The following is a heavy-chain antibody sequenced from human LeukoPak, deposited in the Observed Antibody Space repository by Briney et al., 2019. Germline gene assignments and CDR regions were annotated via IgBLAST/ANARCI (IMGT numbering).Heavy chain of an antibody. J-gene: IGHJ3*02. CDR2: INPNSGGT. CDR1: GYTFTGYY. CDR3: ARESRDGYSDAFDI. V-gene: IGHV1-2*02. D-gene: IGHD5-24*01. Sequence: ASVKVSCKASGYTFTGYYMHWVRQAPGQGLEWMGWINPNSGGTNYAQKFQGRVTMTRDTSISTAYMELSRLRSDDTAVYYCARESRDGYSDAFDIWGQGTMVTVSS.